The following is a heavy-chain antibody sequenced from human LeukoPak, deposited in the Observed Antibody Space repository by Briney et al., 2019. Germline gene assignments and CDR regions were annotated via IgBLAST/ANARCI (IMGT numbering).Heavy chain of an antibody. J-gene: IGHJ4*02. CDR3: WLEKVVAAYFDS. Sequence: PSETLSLTCTVSGGSISSTGSFWGWIRQPPGKGLEWIGSIYSGGITYYNLSLKSRVTISEDTSKNQFSLKMTSMTAADTAIYYCWLEKVVAAYFDSWGQGTLVTVSS. D-gene: IGHD2-15*01. CDR1: GGSISSTGSF. V-gene: IGHV4-39*07. CDR2: IYSGGIT.